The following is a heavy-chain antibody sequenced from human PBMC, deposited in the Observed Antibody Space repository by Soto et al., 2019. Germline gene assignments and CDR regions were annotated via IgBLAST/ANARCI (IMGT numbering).Heavy chain of an antibody. Sequence: SVKVSCKASGGTFSCYAISWVRQAPGQGLEWMGGIIPIFGTANYAQKFQGRVTITADESTSTAYMELSSLRSEDTAVYYCASGSGYYSPHFDYWGQGTLVTVSS. V-gene: IGHV1-69*13. CDR2: IIPIFGTA. CDR3: ASGSGYYSPHFDY. CDR1: GGTFSCYA. J-gene: IGHJ4*02. D-gene: IGHD3-22*01.